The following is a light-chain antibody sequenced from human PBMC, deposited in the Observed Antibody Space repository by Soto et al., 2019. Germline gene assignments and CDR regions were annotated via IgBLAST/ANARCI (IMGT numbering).Light chain of an antibody. Sequence: EVVMTQSPATLSVSPGERATLSCRASQGVGSNLAWHQQKPGQPPRLLIYGATTRATGVPARFSGSRSGTEFTLTISSLQSEDFAVYYCQQYHDWPPYTFGQGTKLEIK. J-gene: IGKJ2*01. CDR1: QGVGSN. V-gene: IGKV3-15*01. CDR3: QQYHDWPPYT. CDR2: GAT.